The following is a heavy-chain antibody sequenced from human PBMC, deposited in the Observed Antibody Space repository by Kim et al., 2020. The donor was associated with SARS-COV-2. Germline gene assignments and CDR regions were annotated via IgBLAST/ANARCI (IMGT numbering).Heavy chain of an antibody. CDR2: IYYSGST. D-gene: IGHD6-6*01. J-gene: IGHJ4*02. CDR1: GGSISSGGYY. Sequence: SETLSLTCTVSGGSISSGGYYWSWIRQHPGKGLEWIGYIYYSGSTYYNPSLKSRVTISVDTSKNQFSLKLSSVTAADTAVYYCARESIEYSSSSCFDYWGQGTLVTVSS. V-gene: IGHV4-31*03. CDR3: ARESIEYSSSSCFDY.